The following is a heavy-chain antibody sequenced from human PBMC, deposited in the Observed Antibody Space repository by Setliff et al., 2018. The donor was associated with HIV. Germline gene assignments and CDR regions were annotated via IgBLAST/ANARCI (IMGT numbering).Heavy chain of an antibody. CDR1: GGTFSSYS. CDR2: IIPLFGSA. J-gene: IGHJ4*02. Sequence: SVTVSCKTSGGTFSSYSITWVRQAPGQGLEWMGGIIPLFGSADYAQRFQGRVTITADESTSTAYMELTSLRSEDTAMYYCAVVNKVTDFEYWGQGTLVTVSS. V-gene: IGHV1-69*13. D-gene: IGHD2-21*01. CDR3: AVVNKVTDFEY.